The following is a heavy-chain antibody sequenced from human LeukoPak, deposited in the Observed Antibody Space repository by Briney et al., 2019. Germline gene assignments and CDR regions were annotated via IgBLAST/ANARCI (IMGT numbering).Heavy chain of an antibody. CDR2: ISNSGGT. CDR3: ARAISGYSYGYYYLDY. Sequence: KPSETLSLTCTVSVDSISSYYWSWIRQAQGKGPEWIGYISNSGGTNYNPSLRSRVTISVDTSKNQFSLKLSSVTAADTAVYYCARAISGYSYGYYYLDYWGQGTLVTVSS. J-gene: IGHJ4*02. CDR1: VDSISSYY. V-gene: IGHV4-59*01. D-gene: IGHD5-18*01.